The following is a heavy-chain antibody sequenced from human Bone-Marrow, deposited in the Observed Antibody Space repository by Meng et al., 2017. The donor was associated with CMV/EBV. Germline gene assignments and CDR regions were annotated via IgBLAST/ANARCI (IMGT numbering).Heavy chain of an antibody. Sequence: GESLKISCAASGFTFSSYWMHWVRQAPGKGLVWVSRINSDGSSTSYADFVKGRFTISRDNAKNILYLEMNSLRDDDTAVYYCARVYCAPTGCPSSFEDWGQGTLVTVSS. CDR3: ARVYCAPTGCPSSFED. J-gene: IGHJ4*02. CDR2: INSDGSST. CDR1: GFTFSSYW. D-gene: IGHD2-21*01. V-gene: IGHV3-74*01.